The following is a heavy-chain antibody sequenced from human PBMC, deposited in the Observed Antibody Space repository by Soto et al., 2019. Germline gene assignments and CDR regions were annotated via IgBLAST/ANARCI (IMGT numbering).Heavy chain of an antibody. V-gene: IGHV3-21*01. CDR2: ISSSSSYI. CDR3: ARGAPSTYYDFWSGYLGPAGDYYGMDV. D-gene: IGHD3-3*01. CDR1: GFTFSSYS. Sequence: VGSLRLSCAASGFTFSSYSMNWVCQAPGKGLEWVSSISSSSSYIYYADSVKGRFTISRDNAKNSLYLQMNSLRAEDTAVYYCARGAPSTYYDFWSGYLGPAGDYYGMDVWGQGTTVTVSS. J-gene: IGHJ6*02.